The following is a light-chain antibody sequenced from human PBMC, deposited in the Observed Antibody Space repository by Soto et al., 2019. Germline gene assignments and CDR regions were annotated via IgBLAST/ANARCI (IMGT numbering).Light chain of an antibody. CDR3: QASEDTGNYYL. CDR1: ELSKQY. Sequence: SYALTQPPSVSVSPGQTARITCSGDELSKQYVYWYQQKPGQAPVLGIYKDNERASGIPERFSASSSGSTVTLTISGVRGEDEADYYCQASEDTGNYYLFGTGTKVTVL. CDR2: KDN. V-gene: IGLV3-25*02. J-gene: IGLJ1*01.